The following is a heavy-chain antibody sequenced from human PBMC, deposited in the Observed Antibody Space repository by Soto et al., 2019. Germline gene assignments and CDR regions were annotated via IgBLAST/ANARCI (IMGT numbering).Heavy chain of an antibody. J-gene: IGHJ4*02. Sequence: EVQLLESGGGFVQPGGSLRLSCAASGFTFGSYGMSWVRQAPGKGLEWVSAISGSGGSTYYADSVKGRFTISRDNSKNTLYLQMNSLSAEDTAVFYCAKDNFYCSGGSCPFDYWGQGTLVTVSS. CDR2: ISGSGGST. V-gene: IGHV3-23*01. CDR1: GFTFGSYG. D-gene: IGHD2-15*01. CDR3: AKDNFYCSGGSCPFDY.